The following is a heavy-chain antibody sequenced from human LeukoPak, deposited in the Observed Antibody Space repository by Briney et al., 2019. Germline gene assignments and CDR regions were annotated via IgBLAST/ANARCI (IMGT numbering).Heavy chain of an antibody. CDR3: VRGDVGFDP. Sequence: GGSPRLSCTASGFTFSSYDMHWVRQPTGEGLEWVSGIGKAGDTYYLGSVKGRFTISRENAKNSLYLQMNSLRVGDTAVYYCVRGDVGFDPWGQGTLVTVSS. CDR1: GFTFSSYD. V-gene: IGHV3-13*01. CDR2: IGKAGDT. D-gene: IGHD2-21*01. J-gene: IGHJ5*02.